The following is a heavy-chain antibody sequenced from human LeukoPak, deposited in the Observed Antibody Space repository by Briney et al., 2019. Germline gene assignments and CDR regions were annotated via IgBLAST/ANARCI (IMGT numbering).Heavy chain of an antibody. V-gene: IGHV3-23*01. Sequence: GGSLRLSCVASGFGFSTHDMSWGRQTPGKGLEWVSSISGFDSGTYYTDSVRGRFTISRDTSKNTLYMQMNNLRAEDTAVYYCVKGFHFDWWGQGTLVTVSS. CDR1: GFGFSTHD. CDR3: VKGFHFDW. CDR2: ISGFDSGT. J-gene: IGHJ4*02.